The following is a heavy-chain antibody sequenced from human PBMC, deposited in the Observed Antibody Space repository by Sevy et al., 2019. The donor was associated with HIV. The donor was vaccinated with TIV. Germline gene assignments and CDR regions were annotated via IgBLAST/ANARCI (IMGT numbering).Heavy chain of an antibody. CDR2: IYYSGIT. J-gene: IGHJ3*02. D-gene: IGHD6-13*01. CDR1: GGSTTSFY. CDR3: AGVPGIALPNTAHDAFDI. V-gene: IGHV4-59*01. Sequence: SETLSLTCTVSGGSTTSFYWSWIRQPPGKGLEWIGYIYYSGITDYNPSLKSRVTISIDTFQKQFVLRLNSVTSADTAVYYCAGVPGIALPNTAHDAFDIWGPGTMVTVSS.